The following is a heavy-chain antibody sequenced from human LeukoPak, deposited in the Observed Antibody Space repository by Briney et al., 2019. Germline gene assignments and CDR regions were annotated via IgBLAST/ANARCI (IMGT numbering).Heavy chain of an antibody. CDR3: AKSVSYVFEYFQH. D-gene: IGHD3-16*01. J-gene: IGHJ1*01. CDR2: ISGSGGST. Sequence: GGTLRLSCAASGFTFSSYGMSWVRQAPGKGLEWISAISGSGGSTYYADSVKGRFTISRDNSKNTLYLQMNRLRAEDTAVYYCAKSVSYVFEYFQHWGQGTLVTVSS. CDR1: GFTFSSYG. V-gene: IGHV3-23*01.